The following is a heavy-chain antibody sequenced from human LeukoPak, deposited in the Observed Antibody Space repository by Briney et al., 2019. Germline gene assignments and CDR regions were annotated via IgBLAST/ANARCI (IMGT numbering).Heavy chain of an antibody. V-gene: IGHV4-34*01. CDR2: INHSGST. D-gene: IGHD2-21*01. J-gene: IGHJ3*02. CDR3: ARHILNNDAFDI. Sequence: SETLSLTCTVSGGSISSYYWSWIRQPPGKGLEWIGEINHSGSTNYNPSLKSRVTISVDTSKNQFSLKLSSVTAADTAVYYCARHILNNDAFDIWGQGTMVTVSS. CDR1: GGSISSYY.